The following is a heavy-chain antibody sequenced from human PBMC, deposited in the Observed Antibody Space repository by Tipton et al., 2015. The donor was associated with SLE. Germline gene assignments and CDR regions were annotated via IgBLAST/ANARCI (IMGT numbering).Heavy chain of an antibody. CDR1: GGSISSSSYY. V-gene: IGHV4-39*07. CDR2: IYYSGST. Sequence: LRLSCTVSGGSISSSSYYWGWLRQPPGKGLEWIGSIYYSGSTYYNPSLKSRVTISVDTSKNQFSLKLSSVTAADTAVYYWARGGWVANLGPHFDYWGQGTPVTVSS. CDR3: ARGGWVANLGPHFDY. J-gene: IGHJ4*02. D-gene: IGHD2-15*01.